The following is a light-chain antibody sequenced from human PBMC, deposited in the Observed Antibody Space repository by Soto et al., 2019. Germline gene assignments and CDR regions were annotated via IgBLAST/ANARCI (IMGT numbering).Light chain of an antibody. CDR3: SSYTTSDTRKIV. CDR1: SSDAFSYIY. Sequence: SVPTQPASVAGSPGQLLTIPCPGTSSDAFSYIYVSSYQHHPGKAPILMIFDVSNRPSGVSNRFSGSKSGNTASLTISGLQPEDEADYYCSSYTTSDTRKIVFGTGTKVTVL. J-gene: IGLJ1*01. V-gene: IGLV2-14*03. CDR2: DVS.